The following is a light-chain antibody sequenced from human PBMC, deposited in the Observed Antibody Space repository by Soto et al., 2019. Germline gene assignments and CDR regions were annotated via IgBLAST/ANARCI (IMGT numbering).Light chain of an antibody. V-gene: IGKV3-20*01. CDR1: QSVSSSY. CDR3: QQYGSSPFT. J-gene: IGKJ4*01. CDR2: GAS. Sequence: IVLTQSPGTLSLSPGERATLSCRASQSVSSSYLAWYQQKPGQTPRLLIYGASSRATGIPDRFSGSGSGTDFTLTISRLEPEDFAVYYCQQYGSSPFTFGGG.